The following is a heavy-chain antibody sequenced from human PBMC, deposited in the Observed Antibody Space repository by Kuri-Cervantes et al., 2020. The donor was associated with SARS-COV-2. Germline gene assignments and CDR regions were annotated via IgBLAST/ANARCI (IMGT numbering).Heavy chain of an antibody. V-gene: IGHV3-30-3*01. Sequence: GRSLKISCAASGFTFSRYAMHWVRQAPGKGLEWVAVISYDGSNKDYTASGKGRFTISRDNSQNTLYLQMKSLRTEDTAVYYCAKDQNLDVVVVPAAWGQGSLVTVSS. CDR1: GFTFSRYA. D-gene: IGHD2-15*01. CDR3: AKDQNLDVVVVPAA. CDR2: ISYDGSNK. J-gene: IGHJ5*02.